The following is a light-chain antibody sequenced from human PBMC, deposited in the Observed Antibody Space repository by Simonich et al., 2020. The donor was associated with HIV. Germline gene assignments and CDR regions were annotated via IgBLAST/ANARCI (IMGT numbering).Light chain of an antibody. V-gene: IGKV1-12*01. CDR2: AAS. CDR3: QQYYETPYT. J-gene: IGKJ2*01. CDR1: QGISSW. Sequence: DIQMTQSPSSVSASVGDRVTITCRESQGISSWLAWYQQKPGKAPKLLIYAASSLQSGGPSRFSGSGSGTDFTLTISSLQPEDVALYYCQQYYETPYTFGQGTKLEIK.